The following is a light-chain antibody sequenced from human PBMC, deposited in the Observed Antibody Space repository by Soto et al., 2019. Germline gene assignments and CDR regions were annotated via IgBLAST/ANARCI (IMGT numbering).Light chain of an antibody. CDR2: KAS. J-gene: IGKJ1*01. CDR3: QQYNSCSWT. V-gene: IGKV1-5*03. CDR1: QTISEW. Sequence: DIQMTRSPSTLSASVGARVTVTCLASQTISEWLAWFQQKPGKAPKLLIYKASSLESGVPSRFSGSGSGTEFTLTISSLQPDDFATYYCQQYNSCSWTFGQGTKVDIK.